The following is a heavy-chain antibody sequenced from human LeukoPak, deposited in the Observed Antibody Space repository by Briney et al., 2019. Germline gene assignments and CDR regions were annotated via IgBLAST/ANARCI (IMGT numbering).Heavy chain of an antibody. CDR3: ARDVWFGESQRPWVDWFDP. CDR2: IYTSGST. V-gene: IGHV4-4*07. J-gene: IGHJ5*02. CDR1: GGSISSYY. D-gene: IGHD3-10*01. Sequence: SETLSLTCTVSGGSISSYYWSWIRQPAGKGLEWIWRIYTSGSTNYNPSLKSRVTMSVDTSKNQFSLKLSSVTAADTAVYYCARDVWFGESQRPWVDWFDPWGQGTLVTVSS.